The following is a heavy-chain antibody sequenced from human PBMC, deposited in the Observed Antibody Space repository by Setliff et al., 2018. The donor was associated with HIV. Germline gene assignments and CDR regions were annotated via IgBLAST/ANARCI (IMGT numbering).Heavy chain of an antibody. Sequence: SETLSLTCAVSGGSISSSNWWSWVRQPPGKGLEWIGEIYHSGSTYYNPSLKSRVTISVDTSKNQFSLKLTSVSAADTAVYYCARRGYSSGYFDYWGQGMLVTVSS. D-gene: IGHD6-19*01. CDR2: IYHSGST. CDR1: GGSISSSNW. V-gene: IGHV4-4*02. J-gene: IGHJ4*02. CDR3: ARRGYSSGYFDY.